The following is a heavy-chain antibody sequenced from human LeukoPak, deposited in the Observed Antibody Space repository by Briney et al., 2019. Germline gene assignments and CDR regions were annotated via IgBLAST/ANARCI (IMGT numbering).Heavy chain of an antibody. CDR1: GFTYSNYA. CDR3: AKDPYSSNWFYFDY. D-gene: IGHD6-13*01. CDR2: ISSGGHST. Sequence: GGSLRLSCAASGFTYSNYAMTWVRQAPGKGLEWVSSISSGGHSTYYADSVKGRFTISRDNSKNTLSLRMSSLRAEDTAVYYCAKDPYSSNWFYFDYWGQGTLVTVSS. V-gene: IGHV3-23*01. J-gene: IGHJ4*02.